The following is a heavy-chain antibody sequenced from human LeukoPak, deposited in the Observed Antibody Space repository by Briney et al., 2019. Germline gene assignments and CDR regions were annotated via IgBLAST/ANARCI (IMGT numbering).Heavy chain of an antibody. V-gene: IGHV5-10-1*01. Sequence: GESLKISCKGSGYNLSDHWISWVRQMPGKGLEWMGRIAPSDSYTNYSPSFQGHVTFSTDKSISTAYLQWSSLKASDAAVYYCVRHGEYTTGWYYFDSWGQGTLVTVSS. CDR2: IAPSDSYT. CDR3: VRHGEYTTGWYYFDS. J-gene: IGHJ4*02. D-gene: IGHD6-19*01. CDR1: GYNLSDHW.